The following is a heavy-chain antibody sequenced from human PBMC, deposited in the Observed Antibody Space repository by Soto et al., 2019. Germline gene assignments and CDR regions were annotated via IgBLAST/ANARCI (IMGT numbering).Heavy chain of an antibody. V-gene: IGHV3-23*01. CDR3: ARWSFLDY. D-gene: IGHD1-26*01. J-gene: IGHJ4*02. CDR1: GFSFSIYA. CDR2: ISGSAGKT. Sequence: EVQLLESGGGLVRPGGSLRLSCTASGFSFSIYALSWVRQAPGKGLEWVSTISGSAGKTYYADSVKGRFSISRDTSKTTLYLEMTSLRVEDTAVYYCARWSFLDYWGQGTRVTVS.